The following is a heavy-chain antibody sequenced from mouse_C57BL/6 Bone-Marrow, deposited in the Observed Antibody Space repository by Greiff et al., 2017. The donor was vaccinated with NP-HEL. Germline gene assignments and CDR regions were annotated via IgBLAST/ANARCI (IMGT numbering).Heavy chain of an antibody. D-gene: IGHD1-1*01. V-gene: IGHV1-15*01. Sequence: VKLMESGAELVRPGASVTLSCKASGYTFTDYEMHWVKQTPVHGLEWIGAIDPETGGTAYNPKFKGKAILTADKSSSTAYMELSSLTSEDSAVYYCTTTVVARWYFDVWGTGTTVTVSS. CDR3: TTTVVARWYFDV. CDR1: GYTFTDYE. J-gene: IGHJ1*03. CDR2: IDPETGGT.